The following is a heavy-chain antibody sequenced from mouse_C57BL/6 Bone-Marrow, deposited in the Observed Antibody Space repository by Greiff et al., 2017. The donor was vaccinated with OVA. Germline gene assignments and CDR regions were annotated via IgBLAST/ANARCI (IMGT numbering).Heavy chain of an antibody. D-gene: IGHD1-1*02. J-gene: IGHJ3*01. CDR3: ASDGSVLLAY. CDR1: GYTFTSHW. CDR2: IDPSDSYT. V-gene: IGHV1-69*01. Sequence: VQLQQPGAELVMPGASVKLSCKVSGYTFTSHWMYWVKQRPGQGLEWIGEIDPSDSYTNYNQKLKGKSTLTVDKSSSTAYMQLSSLTSEDSAVYYCASDGSVLLAYWGRGTLVTVSA.